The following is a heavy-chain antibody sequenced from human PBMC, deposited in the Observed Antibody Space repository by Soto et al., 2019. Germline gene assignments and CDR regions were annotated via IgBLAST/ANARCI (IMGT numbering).Heavy chain of an antibody. J-gene: IGHJ4*02. V-gene: IGHV3-23*01. D-gene: IGHD6-13*01. CDR3: AKDQGSSWYEIDY. Sequence: GGSLRLSCAASAFTFSSYAMSWVRQAPGKGLEWVSAVSGSGDSTYYADSVKGRFTISRDNSKNTLYLQMNSLRAEDTAVYYCAKDQGSSWYEIDYWGQGTLVTVSS. CDR1: AFTFSSYA. CDR2: VSGSGDST.